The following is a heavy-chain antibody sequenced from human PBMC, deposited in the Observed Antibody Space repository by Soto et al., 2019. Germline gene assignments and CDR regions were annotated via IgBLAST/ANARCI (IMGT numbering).Heavy chain of an antibody. Sequence: QVQLQESGPGLVKPSETLSLTCTVSGGSVSSGSYYWSWIRQPPGKGLGWIGYIFYTGSSKYNPPLKMRVTIPVDTSKIQSSLQLSSVTAADTAVYYCAMLGGDTTAVTCDYWGQGTLVTVSS. CDR2: IFYTGSS. CDR3: AMLGGDTTAVTCDY. V-gene: IGHV4-61*01. D-gene: IGHD1-1*01. CDR1: GGSVSSGSYY. J-gene: IGHJ4*02.